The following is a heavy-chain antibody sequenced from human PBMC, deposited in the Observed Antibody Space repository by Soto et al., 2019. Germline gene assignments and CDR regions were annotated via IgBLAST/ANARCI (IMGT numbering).Heavy chain of an antibody. V-gene: IGHV4-31*03. CDR1: GGSISSGGYY. CDR3: AREEALWALSSSGGPIDY. D-gene: IGHD6-19*01. CDR2: IYYSGST. Sequence: PSETLSLTCTVSGGSISSGGYYWSWIRQHPGKGLEWIGYIYYSGSTYYNPSLKSRVTISVDTSKNQFSLKLSSVTAADTAVYYCAREEALWALSSSGGPIDYWGQGSLVTVSS. J-gene: IGHJ4*02.